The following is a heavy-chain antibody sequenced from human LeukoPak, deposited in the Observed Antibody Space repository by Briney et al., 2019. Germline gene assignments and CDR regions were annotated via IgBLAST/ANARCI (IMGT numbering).Heavy chain of an antibody. CDR2: IYYSGST. J-gene: IGHJ6*03. D-gene: IGHD3-16*01. CDR3: ARDLSISGGDYYYYYYMDV. CDR1: GGSISSGDYY. Sequence: PSETLSLTCTVSGGSISSGDYYWSWIRQPPGKGLEWIGYIYYSGSTYYNPSLKSRVTISVDTSKNQFSLKLGSVTAADTAVYYCARDLSISGGDYYYYYYMDVWGKGTTVTVSS. V-gene: IGHV4-30-4*08.